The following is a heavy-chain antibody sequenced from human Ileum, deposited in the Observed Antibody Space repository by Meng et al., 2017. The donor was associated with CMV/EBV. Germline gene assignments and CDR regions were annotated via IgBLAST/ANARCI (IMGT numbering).Heavy chain of an antibody. D-gene: IGHD2-8*01. J-gene: IGHJ3*02. CDR1: GFTFDDYT. Sequence: GESLKISCAASGFTFDDYTMHWVRQAPGKGLEWVSRSNTDGTTTSYADSLKGRFTISRDNAKNTLYLQMDSLRAEDTAVYYCARDSNYAFHIWGQGTMVTVSS. CDR3: ARDSNYAFHI. CDR2: SNTDGTTT. V-gene: IGHV3-74*01.